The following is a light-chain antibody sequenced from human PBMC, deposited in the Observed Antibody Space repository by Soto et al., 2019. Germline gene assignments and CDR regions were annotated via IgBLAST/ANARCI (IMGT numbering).Light chain of an antibody. CDR2: KAS. Sequence: STLPASVGDRVTITCRASQSISSWLAWYQQKPGKAPKLLIYKASSLESGVPSRFSGSGSGTEFTLTISSLQPDDFATYYCQQYNSYLLTFGGGTKVDIK. CDR1: QSISSW. CDR3: QQYNSYLLT. J-gene: IGKJ4*01. V-gene: IGKV1-5*03.